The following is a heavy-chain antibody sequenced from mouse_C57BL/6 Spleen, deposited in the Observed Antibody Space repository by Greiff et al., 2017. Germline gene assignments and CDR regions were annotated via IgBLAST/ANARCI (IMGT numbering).Heavy chain of an antibody. Sequence: QVQLQQPGAELVRPGTSVKLSCKASGYTFTSYWMHWVKQRPGQGLEWIGVIDPSDSYTNYNQKFKGKATLTVDTSSSTAYMQLSSLTSEDSAVYYCARWRMDGYYGAWFAYWGQGTLVTVSA. J-gene: IGHJ3*01. V-gene: IGHV1-59*01. D-gene: IGHD2-3*01. CDR3: ARWRMDGYYGAWFAY. CDR2: IDPSDSYT. CDR1: GYTFTSYW.